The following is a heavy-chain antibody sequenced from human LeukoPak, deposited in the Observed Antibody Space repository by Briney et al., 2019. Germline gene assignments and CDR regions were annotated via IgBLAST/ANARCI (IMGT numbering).Heavy chain of an antibody. CDR2: ISGSGGST. J-gene: IGHJ6*02. D-gene: IGHD3-3*01. CDR3: AKGRISIFGVVNIDGMDV. CDR1: GFTFSNYA. V-gene: IGHV3-23*01. Sequence: GGSLRLSCAASGFTFSNYAMNWVRQALGKGLEWVSGISGSGGSTYFADSVKGRFTISRDNSRNTLYLQMNSLRAEDTAVYYCAKGRISIFGVVNIDGMDVWGQGTTVTVTS.